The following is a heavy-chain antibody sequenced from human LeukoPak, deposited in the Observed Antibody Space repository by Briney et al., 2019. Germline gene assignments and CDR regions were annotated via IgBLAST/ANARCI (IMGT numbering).Heavy chain of an antibody. CDR3: ANGGIALAGTSFYFDY. CDR1: VFTFSSYD. D-gene: IGHD6-13*01. Sequence: GGSLRLSCAASVFTFSSYDMSWVRQAPGKGLEWVSGISGSGSGTYYPDSVKGRFTISRDNSKNTLYLQMNSLRAEDTAVYYCANGGIALAGTSFYFDYWGQGTLVTVFS. V-gene: IGHV3-23*01. CDR2: ISGSGSGT. J-gene: IGHJ4*02.